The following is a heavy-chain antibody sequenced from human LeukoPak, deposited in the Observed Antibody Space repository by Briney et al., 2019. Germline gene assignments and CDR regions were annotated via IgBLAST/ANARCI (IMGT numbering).Heavy chain of an antibody. J-gene: IGHJ4*02. CDR1: GGTFSSYA. Sequence: GSSVKVSCKASGGTFSSYAISWVRQAPGQGLEWMGRIIPILGIANYAQKFQGRVTITADKSTSTAYMELSSLRSEDTAVYYCAMGVDTAMVTILDYWGQGTLVTVSS. CDR2: IIPILGIA. V-gene: IGHV1-69*04. CDR3: AMGVDTAMVTILDY. D-gene: IGHD5-18*01.